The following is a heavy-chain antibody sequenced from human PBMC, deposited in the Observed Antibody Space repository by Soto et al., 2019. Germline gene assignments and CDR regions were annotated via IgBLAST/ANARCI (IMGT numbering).Heavy chain of an antibody. CDR1: GGSFSGYY. CDR2: INHSGST. CDR3: ARGAYSSSREGWWFDP. V-gene: IGHV4-34*01. Sequence: SETLSLTCAVYGGSFSGYYWSWIRQPPGKGLEWIGEINHSGSTNYNPSLKSRVTISVDTSKNQFSLKLGSVTAADTAVYYCARGAYSSSREGWWFDPWGQGNMVTVSS. J-gene: IGHJ5*02. D-gene: IGHD6-6*01.